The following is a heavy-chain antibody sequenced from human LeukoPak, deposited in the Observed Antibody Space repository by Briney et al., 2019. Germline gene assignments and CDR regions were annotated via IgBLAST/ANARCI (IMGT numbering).Heavy chain of an antibody. CDR1: GFTFSRYW. J-gene: IGHJ3*02. CDR2: INSDGSST. D-gene: IGHD3/OR15-3a*01. V-gene: IGHV3-74*01. CDR3: VLDLFSSFAFDI. Sequence: GGSLRLSCAASGFTFSRYWMHWVRQAPGKGLLWVSRINSDGSSTYYADSVKGRFTTSRDNAKNALHLQMNSLTAEDTAVYYCVLDLFSSFAFDIWGQGTMVTVS.